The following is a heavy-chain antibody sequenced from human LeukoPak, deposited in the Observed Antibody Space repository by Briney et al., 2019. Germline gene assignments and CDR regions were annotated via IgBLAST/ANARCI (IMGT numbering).Heavy chain of an antibody. CDR2: ISSNGRST. Sequence: GGSLGHSCSASGFTLSSYGEHWVRPGPGKGRDYVSAISSNGRSTYYSDSVEGRFTISRDNSQYTLHLQMSSLRPEDTAVYYCVKDSGGLPNYGMDVWGQGTTVTVSS. CDR1: GFTLSSYG. J-gene: IGHJ6*02. CDR3: VKDSGGLPNYGMDV. D-gene: IGHD1-1*01. V-gene: IGHV3-64D*09.